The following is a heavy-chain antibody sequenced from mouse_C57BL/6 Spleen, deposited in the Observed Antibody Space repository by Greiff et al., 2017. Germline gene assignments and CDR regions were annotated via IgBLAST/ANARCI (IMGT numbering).Heavy chain of an antibody. CDR2: ISYDGSN. CDR3: ARGYTVVATDYAMDY. V-gene: IGHV3-6*01. Sequence: EVQLQESGPGLVKPSQSLSLTCSVTGYSITSGYYWNWIRQFPGNKLEWMGYISYDGSNNYNPSLKNRISITRDTSKNQFFLKLNSVTTEDTATYYCARGYTVVATDYAMDYWGQGTSVTVSS. J-gene: IGHJ4*01. CDR1: GYSITSGYY. D-gene: IGHD1-1*01.